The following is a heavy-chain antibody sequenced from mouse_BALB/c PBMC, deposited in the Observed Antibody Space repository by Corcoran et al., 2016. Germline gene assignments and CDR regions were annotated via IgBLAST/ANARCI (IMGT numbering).Heavy chain of an antibody. CDR2: INPRSGGT. V-gene: IGHV1-18*01. CDR3: ARWGITTFYY. CDR1: GYTFTDYN. D-gene: IGHD1-1*01. J-gene: IGHJ2*01. Sequence: EILLQQSGPELVKPGTSVKISCKAPGYTFTDYNMDWVRLSHGKSLEWIGDINPRSGGTIYNQTFKGKTTLTLDKSSSTAYMELRSLTSEDTAVYYCARWGITTFYYWGQGTTVTVS.